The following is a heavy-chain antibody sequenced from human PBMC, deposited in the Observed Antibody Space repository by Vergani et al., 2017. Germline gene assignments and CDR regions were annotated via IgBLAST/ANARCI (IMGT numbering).Heavy chain of an antibody. CDR1: GGTFSSYT. Sequence: QVQLVQSGAEVKKPGSSVKVSCKASGGTFSSYTISWVRQAPGQGLEWMGRVSPILGIANYAQEFQGRVTITADKSTSTSYMELSSLRSEDTAVYYCAGSGVVVPAAIGGWFDPWGQGTLVTVSS. D-gene: IGHD2-2*02. CDR2: VSPILGIA. V-gene: IGHV1-69*02. CDR3: AGSGVVVPAAIGGWFDP. J-gene: IGHJ5*02.